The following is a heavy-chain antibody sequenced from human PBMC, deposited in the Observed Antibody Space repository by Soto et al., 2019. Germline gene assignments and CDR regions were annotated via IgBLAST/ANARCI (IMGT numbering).Heavy chain of an antibody. CDR3: AKVSSSSYSYEDY. J-gene: IGHJ4*02. CDR1: GFTFSSYA. D-gene: IGHD6-6*01. V-gene: IGHV3-23*01. Sequence: GESLKISCAASGFTFSSYAMSWVRQAPGKGLEWVSAISGSGGSTYYADSVKGRFTISRDNSKNTLYLQMNSLRAEDTAVYYCAKVSSSSYSYEDYWGQGTLVTVSS. CDR2: ISGSGGST.